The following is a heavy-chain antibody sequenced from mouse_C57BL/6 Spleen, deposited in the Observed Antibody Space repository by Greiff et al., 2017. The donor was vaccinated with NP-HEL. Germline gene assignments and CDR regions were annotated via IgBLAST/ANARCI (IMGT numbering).Heavy chain of an antibody. J-gene: IGHJ1*03. D-gene: IGHD1-1*01. V-gene: IGHV1-82*01. CDR1: GYAFSSSW. Sequence: QVQLKESGPELVKPGASVKISCKASGYAFSSSWMNWVKQRPGKGLEWIGRIYPGDGDTNYNGKFKGKATLTADKSSSTAYMQLSSLTSEDSAVYFCARGYGSSYAFDVWGTGTTVTVSS. CDR2: IYPGDGDT. CDR3: ARGYGSSYAFDV.